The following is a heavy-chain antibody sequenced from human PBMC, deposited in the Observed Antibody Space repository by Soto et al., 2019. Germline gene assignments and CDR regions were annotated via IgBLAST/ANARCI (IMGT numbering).Heavy chain of an antibody. D-gene: IGHD6-13*01. CDR2: ISPYNGNT. J-gene: IGHJ5*02. CDR1: GYTFTSYG. CDR3: ARDEAAHTFDP. V-gene: IGHV1-18*01. Sequence: QVQLVQSGAEVKKPGASVKVSCKASGYTFTSYGISWVRQAPGQGLEWMGWISPYNGNTNSAQKLQGRVTMTTDTSTSSADMELRSLRSDDTAVYYCARDEAAHTFDPWGQGILVTVSS.